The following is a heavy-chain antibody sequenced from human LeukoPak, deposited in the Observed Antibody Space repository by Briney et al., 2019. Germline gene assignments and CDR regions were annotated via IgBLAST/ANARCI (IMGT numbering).Heavy chain of an antibody. CDR3: ARVGYDSSGYYYYYMDV. J-gene: IGHJ6*03. CDR1: GGSISSYY. CDR2: IYYSGST. V-gene: IGHV4-59*01. D-gene: IGHD3-22*01. Sequence: SETLSLTCTVSGGSISSYYWSWIRQPPGKGLEWIGYIYYSGSTNYNPSLKSRVTISVDTSKNQFSLKLSSVTAADTAVYYCARVGYDSSGYYYYYMDVWGKGTTVTVSS.